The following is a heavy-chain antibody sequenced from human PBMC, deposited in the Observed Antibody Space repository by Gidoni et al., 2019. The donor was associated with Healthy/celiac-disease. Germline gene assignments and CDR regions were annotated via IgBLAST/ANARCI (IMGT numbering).Heavy chain of an antibody. CDR1: GGTFSSYS. Sequence: QVQLVQSGAEVKKPGSSVQVSCKASGGTFSSYSISWVRQAPGQGLEWMGGLIPIFGKANYAQKCQGRVTITADESTSTAYMELSSLRSEDTAVYYCAKGIAVAANLEYFQHWGQGTLVTVSS. CDR2: LIPIFGKA. D-gene: IGHD6-19*01. J-gene: IGHJ1*01. CDR3: AKGIAVAANLEYFQH. V-gene: IGHV1-69*01.